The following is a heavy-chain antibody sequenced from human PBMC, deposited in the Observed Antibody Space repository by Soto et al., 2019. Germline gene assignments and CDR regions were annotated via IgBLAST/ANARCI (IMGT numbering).Heavy chain of an antibody. CDR2: ISGSGGST. V-gene: IGHV3-23*01. CDR3: ARDALVVPDAWNWFDP. J-gene: IGHJ5*02. Sequence: EVQLLESGGGLVQPGGSLRLSCAASGFTFSSYAMSWVRQAPGKGLEWVSAISGSGGSTYYADSVKGRFTISRDNSKNTLYLQMNSLRAEDTAVYYCARDALVVPDAWNWFDPWGQGTLVTVSS. D-gene: IGHD2-2*01. CDR1: GFTFSSYA.